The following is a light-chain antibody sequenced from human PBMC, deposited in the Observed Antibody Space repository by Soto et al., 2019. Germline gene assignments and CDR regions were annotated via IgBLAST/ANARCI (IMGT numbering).Light chain of an antibody. Sequence: QSVLTQPRSVSGSPGQSVTISCAGTSSDVGGYNYVSWYQQHPGKAPKLMIYDVSKRPSGVPDRFSGSKSGNTASLTISGLHAQEDPDYYCCSYTTNIAPYVFGTGTKVTVL. CDR3: CSYTTNIAPYV. CDR2: DVS. CDR1: SSDVGGYNY. V-gene: IGLV2-11*01. J-gene: IGLJ1*01.